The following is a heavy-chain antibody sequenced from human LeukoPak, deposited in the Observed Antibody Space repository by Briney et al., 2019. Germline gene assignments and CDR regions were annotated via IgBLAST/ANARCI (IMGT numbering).Heavy chain of an antibody. CDR2: ISGSGGST. D-gene: IGHD2-15*01. CDR3: AKAPVTSCRGAFCYPFDS. CDR1: GFTFSSYA. V-gene: IGHV3-23*01. Sequence: GGSLRLSCAASGFTFSSYAMSWVRQAPGKGLEWVSAISGSGGSTYYADSVRGRFTISRDNSRNTMYLQMNSLRVEDAAVYYCAKAPVTSCRGAFCYPFDSWGQGTLVTVSS. J-gene: IGHJ4*02.